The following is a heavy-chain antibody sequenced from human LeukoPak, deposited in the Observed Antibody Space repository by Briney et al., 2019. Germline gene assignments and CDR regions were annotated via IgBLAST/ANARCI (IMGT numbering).Heavy chain of an antibody. CDR2: ISSSGSTI. V-gene: IGHV3-48*03. Sequence: GGSLRLSCAASGFTFSSYEMNWVRQAPGKGLEWVSYISSSGSTIYYADSVKGRFTISRDNAKNSLYLQMNSLRAEDTAVYYCARTVPDHDVFDIWGQGTMVTVSS. CDR3: ARTVPDHDVFDI. J-gene: IGHJ3*02. D-gene: IGHD4-11*01. CDR1: GFTFSSYE.